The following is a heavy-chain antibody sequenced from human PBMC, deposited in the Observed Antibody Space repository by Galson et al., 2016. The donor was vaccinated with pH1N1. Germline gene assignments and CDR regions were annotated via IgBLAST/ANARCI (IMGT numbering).Heavy chain of an antibody. CDR1: GYTFTNYW. D-gene: IGHD2-15*01. Sequence: QSGAEVKKPGESLKISCKGSGYTFTNYWIGWVRQMPGKGLEWMGIIYPDDSKTRYSPSFQDQVTISADKSISTVYLQWSSLKAPDTAMYYCARRDCSGGSCSYFDYWGQGTLVTVSS. V-gene: IGHV5-51*03. J-gene: IGHJ4*02. CDR3: ARRDCSGGSCSYFDY. CDR2: IYPDDSKT.